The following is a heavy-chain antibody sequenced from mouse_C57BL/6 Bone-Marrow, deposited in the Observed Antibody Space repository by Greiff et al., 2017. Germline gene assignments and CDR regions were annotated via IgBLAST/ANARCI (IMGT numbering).Heavy chain of an antibody. CDR2: SRNKANDYTT. D-gene: IGHD1-1*01. CDR3: ARDDDITTVARFAY. Sequence: EVKLVESGGGLVQSGRSLRLSCATSGFTFSDFYMEWVRQAPGKGLEWIAASRNKANDYTTEYSASVKGRFIVSRDTSQSILYLQMNALRAEDTAIYYCARDDDITTVARFAYWGQGTLVTVSA. V-gene: IGHV7-1*01. J-gene: IGHJ3*01. CDR1: GFTFSDFY.